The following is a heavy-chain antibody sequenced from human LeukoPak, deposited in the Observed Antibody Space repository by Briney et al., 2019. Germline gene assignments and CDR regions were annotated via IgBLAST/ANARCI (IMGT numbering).Heavy chain of an antibody. CDR3: ARDDGDYGRGNDAFDI. V-gene: IGHV1-46*01. Sequence: ASVKVSCKASGYTFTGYYMHWVRQAPGQGLEWMGIINPSGGSTSYAQKFQGRVTMTRDTSTSTVYMELSSLRSEDTAVYYCARDDGDYGRGNDAFDIWGQGTMVTVSS. D-gene: IGHD4-17*01. J-gene: IGHJ3*02. CDR2: INPSGGST. CDR1: GYTFTGYY.